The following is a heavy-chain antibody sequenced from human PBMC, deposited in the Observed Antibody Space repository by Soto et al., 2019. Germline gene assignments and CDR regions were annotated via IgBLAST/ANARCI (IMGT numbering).Heavy chain of an antibody. V-gene: IGHV4-39*07. CDR2: IYYSGST. J-gene: IGHJ5*02. D-gene: IGHD2-15*01. CDR1: GGSISSSSYY. CDR3: AREQDPPGWFDP. Sequence: SETLSLTCTVSGGSISSSSYYWGWIRQPPGKGLEWIGSIYYSGSTYYNPSLKSRVTISVDTSKNQFSLKLSSVTAADTAVYYCAREQDPPGWFDPWGQGTLVTVSS.